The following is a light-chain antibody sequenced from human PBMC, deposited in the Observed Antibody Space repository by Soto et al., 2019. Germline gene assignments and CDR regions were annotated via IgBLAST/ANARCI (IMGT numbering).Light chain of an antibody. CDR1: QSIGDW. V-gene: IGKV1-5*03. CDR3: QHYDSYSPTWT. J-gene: IGKJ1*01. CDR2: KAS. Sequence: DIEMTQSTSTLSASVGDRVSITCRASQSIGDWLAWYQQQPGKAPKLLIYKASNLQSGVHSGFSGSGSGTDFSLTISSLQPEDFATDDCQHYDSYSPTWTFGQGTKVDIK.